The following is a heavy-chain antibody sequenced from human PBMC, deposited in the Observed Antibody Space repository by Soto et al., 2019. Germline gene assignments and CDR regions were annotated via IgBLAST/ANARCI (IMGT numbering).Heavy chain of an antibody. V-gene: IGHV3-23*01. D-gene: IGHD5-12*01. J-gene: IGHJ3*01. Sequence: EVQLLESGGGLIQPGGSLRLSCAASGFTFRSYSMSWVRRAPGKGLEWVSGISGTGGSTYYADSVKGRFTISRDNSKNMLYQHMSGQKADDRDIDYCAKVWGDRWLQSAFDLWGQGTMVTVS. CDR3: AKVWGDRWLQSAFDL. CDR1: GFTFRSYS. CDR2: ISGTGGST.